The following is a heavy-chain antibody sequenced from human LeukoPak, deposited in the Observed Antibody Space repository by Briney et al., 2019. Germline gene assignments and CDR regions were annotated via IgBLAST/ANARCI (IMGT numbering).Heavy chain of an antibody. CDR2: ISGSGDST. CDR1: GFTFSSNA. D-gene: IGHD5-12*01. V-gene: IGHV3-23*01. J-gene: IGHJ4*02. CDR3: ARDPTSSGYSGYTDY. Sequence: GGSLRLSCAGSGFTFSSNAMSWVRQAPGKGLEGVSGISGSGDSTYYADSVKGRFTISRDNAKNSLYLQMNSLRAEDTAVYYCARDPTSSGYSGYTDYWGQGTLVTVSS.